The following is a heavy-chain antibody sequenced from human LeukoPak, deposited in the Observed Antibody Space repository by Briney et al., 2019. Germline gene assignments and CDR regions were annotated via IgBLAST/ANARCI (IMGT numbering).Heavy chain of an antibody. J-gene: IGHJ3*02. CDR2: IYYSGST. CDR3: ARGYYYDSSGYPLAFDI. V-gene: IGHV4-59*01. Sequence: SETLSLTCTVSGGSISSYYWSWIRQPPEKGLEWIGYIYYSGSTNYNPSLKSRVTMSVDTSKNQFSLKLTSVTAADTAVYYCARGYYYDSSGYPLAFDIWGQGTMVTVSS. CDR1: GGSISSYY. D-gene: IGHD3-22*01.